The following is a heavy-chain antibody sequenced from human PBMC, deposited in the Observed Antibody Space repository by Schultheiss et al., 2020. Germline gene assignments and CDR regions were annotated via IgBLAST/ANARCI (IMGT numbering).Heavy chain of an antibody. J-gene: IGHJ6*03. CDR3: TTEMGYCSSTSCLAYYYYYYMDV. Sequence: WGSLRLSCAASGFTFSNAWMNWVRQAPGKGLEWVGRIKSKTDGGTTDYAAPVKGRFTISRDDSKNTLYLQMNSLKTEDTAVYYCTTEMGYCSSTSCLAYYYYYYMDVWGKGTTVTVSS. D-gene: IGHD2-2*01. CDR1: GFTFSNAW. CDR2: IKSKTDGGTT. V-gene: IGHV3-15*07.